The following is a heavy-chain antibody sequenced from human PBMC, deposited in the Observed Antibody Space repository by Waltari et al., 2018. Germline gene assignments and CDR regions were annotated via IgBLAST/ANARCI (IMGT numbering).Heavy chain of an antibody. CDR1: GFTFSSYA. CDR2: ISGSGGST. Sequence: EVQLLESGGGLVQPGGSLRLSCAASGFTFSSYAMSWVRQAPGKGLEWVSAISGSGGSTYYADSVKGRFTISRDNSKNTLYLQMNSLRAEDTAVYYGAKDLAVAGSIGYWGQGTLVTVSS. D-gene: IGHD6-19*01. CDR3: AKDLAVAGSIGY. V-gene: IGHV3-23*01. J-gene: IGHJ4*02.